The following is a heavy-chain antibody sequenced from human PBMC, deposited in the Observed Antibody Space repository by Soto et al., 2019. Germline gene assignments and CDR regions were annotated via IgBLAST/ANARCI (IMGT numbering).Heavy chain of an antibody. V-gene: IGHV1-69*06. Sequence: QVQLVQSGAEVKKPGSSVKVSCKASGGTFSSYAISWVRQALGQGLEWMGGIIPIFGTANYAQKFQGRVTITADKSTSTAYMELSSLRSEDTAVYYCARDSGYSYGQDYYYYYGMDVWGQGTTVTVSS. CDR1: GGTFSSYA. J-gene: IGHJ6*02. D-gene: IGHD5-18*01. CDR2: IIPIFGTA. CDR3: ARDSGYSYGQDYYYYYGMDV.